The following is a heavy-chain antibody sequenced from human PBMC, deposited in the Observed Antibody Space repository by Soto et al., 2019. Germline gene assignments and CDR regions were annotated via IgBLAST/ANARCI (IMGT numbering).Heavy chain of an antibody. Sequence: SETLSLTCTVSGGSISSYYWSWIRQPPGKGLEWIGYIYYSGSTNYNPSLKSRVTISVDTSKNQFSLKLSSVTAADTAVYYCASSRAFIAARPYYCYGMDVWGQGTTVTVSS. J-gene: IGHJ6*02. CDR2: IYYSGST. CDR3: ASSRAFIAARPYYCYGMDV. CDR1: GGSISSYY. D-gene: IGHD6-6*01. V-gene: IGHV4-59*01.